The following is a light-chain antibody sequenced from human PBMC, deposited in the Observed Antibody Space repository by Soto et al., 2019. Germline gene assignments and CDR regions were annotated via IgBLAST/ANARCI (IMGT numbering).Light chain of an antibody. CDR2: RAS. V-gene: IGKV1-5*03. CDR1: QNIDMY. Sequence: DIQMSQSPSTLSASAGDRVTITCRASQNIDMYLAWYQQKPGQAPSLLIYRASSLQSGVPSRFSGSGSGTEFTLTISSLQPDDFATYYCLQSITYPWTFGQGTKMDIK. CDR3: LQSITYPWT. J-gene: IGKJ1*01.